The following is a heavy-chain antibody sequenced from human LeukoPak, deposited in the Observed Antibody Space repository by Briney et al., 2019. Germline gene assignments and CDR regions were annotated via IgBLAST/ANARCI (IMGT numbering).Heavy chain of an antibody. CDR2: IYYSGST. J-gene: IGHJ4*02. CDR1: GGSIGSGSYY. Sequence: SETLSLTCTVSGGSIGSGSYYWGWIRQPPGKGLEWIGSIYYSGSTYYNPSLKSRVTISVDTSKNQFSLKLSSVTAADTAVYYCARHWRYSSGWYRGGFDYWGQGTLVTVSS. V-gene: IGHV4-39*01. CDR3: ARHWRYSSGWYRGGFDY. D-gene: IGHD6-19*01.